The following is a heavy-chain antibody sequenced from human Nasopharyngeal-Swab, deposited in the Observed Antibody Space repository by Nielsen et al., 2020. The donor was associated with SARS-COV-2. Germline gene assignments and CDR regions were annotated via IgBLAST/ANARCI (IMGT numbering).Heavy chain of an antibody. Sequence: GESLKISCAASGFTFSSYAMHWARQAPGKGLEWVAVISYDGSNKYYADSVKGRFTISRDNSKNTLYLQMNSLRAEDTAVYYCARDESGSSSFDYWGQGTLVTVSS. J-gene: IGHJ4*02. CDR1: GFTFSSYA. CDR2: ISYDGSNK. D-gene: IGHD1-26*01. CDR3: ARDESGSSSFDY. V-gene: IGHV3-30-3*01.